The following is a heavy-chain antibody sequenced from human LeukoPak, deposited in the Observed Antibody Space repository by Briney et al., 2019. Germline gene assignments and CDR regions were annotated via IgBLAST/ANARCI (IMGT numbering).Heavy chain of an antibody. D-gene: IGHD4-23*01. CDR2: IYYSGST. CDR3: ARHLRSRYGGDAFDI. Sequence: PSETLSLTCTVSGGSISSSSYYWGWIRQPPGKGLEWIGSIYYSGSTYYNPSLKSRVTISVDTSKNQFSLKLSSVTAADTAVYYCARHLRSRYGGDAFDIWGQGTMVTVSS. CDR1: GGSISSSSYY. J-gene: IGHJ3*02. V-gene: IGHV4-39*01.